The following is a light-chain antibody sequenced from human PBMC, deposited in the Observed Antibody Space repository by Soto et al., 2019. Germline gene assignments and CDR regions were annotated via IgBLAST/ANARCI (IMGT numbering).Light chain of an antibody. CDR3: QQANSFPLT. V-gene: IGKV1-12*01. J-gene: IGKJ4*01. CDR1: QDIRSW. Sequence: DIQMTQSPSHVSASVGDRVSITCRASQDIRSWLAWYQQRPGKAPKLLIYAATILQSGVPSRFSGSGSGTAFTLTISNLQPEDFASYFCQQANSFPLTSGGGTTGDIK. CDR2: AAT.